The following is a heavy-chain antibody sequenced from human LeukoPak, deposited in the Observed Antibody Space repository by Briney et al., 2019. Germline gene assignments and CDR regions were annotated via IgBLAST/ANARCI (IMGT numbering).Heavy chain of an antibody. D-gene: IGHD6-19*01. Sequence: GGSLRLSCAASGFTVSSNYMAWVRQAPGKGLEWVSVIYSGGTIYYADSVKGRFTISRDNSKNTLYLQMGSLRAVDMAVYYCARGPSGWYYASDICGQGTMVTVSS. CDR1: GFTVSSNY. CDR3: ARGPSGWYYASDI. J-gene: IGHJ3*02. CDR2: IYSGGTI. V-gene: IGHV3-66*02.